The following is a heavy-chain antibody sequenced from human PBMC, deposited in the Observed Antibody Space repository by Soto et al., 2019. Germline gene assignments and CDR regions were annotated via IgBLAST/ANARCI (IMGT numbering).Heavy chain of an antibody. D-gene: IGHD3-16*01. Sequence: EVLLVESGGGLVQPGGSLRLSCTASGFTFSSYEMNGVRQAPGKGLEWISYISTSGRTIFDAGSVKGRFTISRDNTRNTLFLQMDSLRPEDTAVYYCARQPAHVYEASPKWFDPWGQGTLVIVSS. CDR2: ISTSGRTI. CDR3: ARQPAHVYEASPKWFDP. V-gene: IGHV3-48*03. CDR1: GFTFSSYE. J-gene: IGHJ5*02.